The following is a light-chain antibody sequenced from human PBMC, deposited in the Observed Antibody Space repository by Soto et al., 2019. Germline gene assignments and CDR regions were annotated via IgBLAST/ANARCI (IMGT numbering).Light chain of an antibody. CDR3: QPYNNWPLT. V-gene: IGKV3-15*01. CDR2: DTS. J-gene: IGKJ4*01. Sequence: MRQSPATLSVSPGEAATLSCRASQGIGDTLAWYQHKPGQTPRLLIYDTSTRATGVPTRFSGSRSGAEFTLTINSLQSEDFAVYYCQPYNNWPLTFGGGTKVDIK. CDR1: QGIGDT.